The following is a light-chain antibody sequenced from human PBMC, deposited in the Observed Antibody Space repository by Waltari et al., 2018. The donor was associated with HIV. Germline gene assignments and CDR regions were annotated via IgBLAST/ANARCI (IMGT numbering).Light chain of an antibody. CDR1: ARDVGGNNK. V-gene: IGLV2-11*01. CDR3: CSYAGTYTFVV. CDR2: DVS. Sequence: AWPRLRHRPGPPGRSVPISSTEPARDVGGNNKFPGYQHHPGKAPNLILYDVSERPSGVPDRFSGSKSGNTASLTISGLQAEDEADYYCCSYAGTYTFVVFGGGTKLTVL. J-gene: IGLJ2*01.